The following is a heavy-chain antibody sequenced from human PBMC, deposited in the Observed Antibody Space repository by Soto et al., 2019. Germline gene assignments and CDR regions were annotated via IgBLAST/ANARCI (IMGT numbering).Heavy chain of an antibody. CDR2: INHSGST. D-gene: IGHD3-22*01. J-gene: IGHJ3*02. CDR1: GGSFSGYY. Sequence: PSETLSLTCAVYGGSFSGYYWSWIRQPPGKGLEWIGEINHSGSTNYNPSLKSRVTISVDTSKNQFSLKLSSVTAADTAVYYCARVRAMIVVEDAVDIWGQGTVVTIS. V-gene: IGHV4-34*01. CDR3: ARVRAMIVVEDAVDI.